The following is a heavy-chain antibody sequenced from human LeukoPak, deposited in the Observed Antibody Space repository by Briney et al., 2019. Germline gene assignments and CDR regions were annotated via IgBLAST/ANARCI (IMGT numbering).Heavy chain of an antibody. Sequence: GGSLRLSCAASGFTFTNYWMSWVRQAPGKGPEWVANIKHDESKTYYDDSVEGRFTISRDNAKNSLFLQMNSLRAEDTAVYYCARDASLYCAGDTCYWAFDHWGQGTLVTVSS. V-gene: IGHV3-7*01. J-gene: IGHJ4*02. CDR3: ARDASLYCAGDTCYWAFDH. CDR1: GFTFTNYW. CDR2: IKHDESKT. D-gene: IGHD2-21*02.